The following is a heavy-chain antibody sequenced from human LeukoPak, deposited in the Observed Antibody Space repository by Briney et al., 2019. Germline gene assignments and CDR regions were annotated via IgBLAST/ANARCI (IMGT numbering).Heavy chain of an antibody. CDR3: AGVFNPVVTYAFDI. CDR2: IIPIFGTA. D-gene: IGHD2-2*01. V-gene: IGHV1-69*05. J-gene: IGHJ3*02. CDR1: GGTFSSYA. Sequence: SVKVSCKASGGTFSSYAISWVRQAPGQGLEWMGGIIPIFGTANYAQKFQGRVTITTDESTSTAYMELSSLRSEDTAVYYCAGVFNPVVTYAFDIWGQGTMVTVSS.